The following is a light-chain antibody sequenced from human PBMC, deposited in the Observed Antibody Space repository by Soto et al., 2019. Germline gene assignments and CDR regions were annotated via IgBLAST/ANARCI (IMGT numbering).Light chain of an antibody. Sequence: DIVMTQSPLSLPVTPGEPASISCRTSQSLLHSNGYNYLDWYLQKPGQSPQLLTYLGSNRASWVPDRFSGSGSGTDFTLKISRVEAEDVGVYYCMQALQTGWTFGQGTKVEIK. CDR3: MQALQTGWT. CDR2: LGS. J-gene: IGKJ1*01. CDR1: QSLLHSNGYNY. V-gene: IGKV2-28*01.